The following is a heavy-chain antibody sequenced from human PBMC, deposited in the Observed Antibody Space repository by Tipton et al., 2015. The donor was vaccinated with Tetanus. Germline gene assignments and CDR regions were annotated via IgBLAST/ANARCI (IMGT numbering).Heavy chain of an antibody. J-gene: IGHJ1*01. V-gene: IGHV1-46*01. CDR1: GYTFTSYL. Sequence: QSGAEVKKPGASVKISCKASGYTFTSYLIHWVRQAPGQGLEWMGIINPNDGERMYAQSLQGRLTLTTDTSSSTAYMELRNLRSDDTGVYFCARTLAYCSNTVCYHLRGYEFWGQGTLVTVSS. CDR2: INPNDGER. D-gene: IGHD2-2*01. CDR3: ARTLAYCSNTVCYHLRGYEF.